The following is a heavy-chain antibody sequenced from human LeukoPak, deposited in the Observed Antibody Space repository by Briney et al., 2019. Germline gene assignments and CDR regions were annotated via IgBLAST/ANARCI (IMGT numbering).Heavy chain of an antibody. CDR3: ARDPIAARGRTENY. CDR1: GGSISSYY. J-gene: IGHJ4*02. Sequence: PSETLSLTCTVSGGSISSYYWSWIRQPAGKGLEWIGRIYTSGSTNYNPSLKSRVTMSVDTSKNQFSLKLSSVTAADTAVYYCARDPIAARGRTENYWGQGTLVTVSS. V-gene: IGHV4-4*07. CDR2: IYTSGST. D-gene: IGHD6-6*01.